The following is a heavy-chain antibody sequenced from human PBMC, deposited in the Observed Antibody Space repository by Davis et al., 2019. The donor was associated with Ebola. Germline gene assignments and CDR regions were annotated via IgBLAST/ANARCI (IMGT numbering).Heavy chain of an antibody. Sequence: GESLKISCAASGFTFSGSAMHWVRQASGKGLEWVGRIRSKANSYATAYAASVKGRFTISRDDSKNTAYLQMNSLKTEDTAVYYCAPTKVGRFDYWGQGTLVTVSS. CDR3: APTKVGRFDY. CDR1: GFTFSGSA. D-gene: IGHD5-12*01. J-gene: IGHJ4*02. CDR2: IRSKANSYAT. V-gene: IGHV3-73*01.